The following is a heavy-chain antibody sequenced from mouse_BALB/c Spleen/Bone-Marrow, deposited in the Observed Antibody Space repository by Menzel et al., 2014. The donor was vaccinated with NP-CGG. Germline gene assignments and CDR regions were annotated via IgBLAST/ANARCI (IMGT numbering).Heavy chain of an antibody. CDR1: GFTFSTYY. CDR2: INSNGDTT. D-gene: IGHD2-12*01. V-gene: IGHV5-6-2*01. Sequence: DVHLVESGGGLVKLGGSLKLSCAASGFTFSTYYMSWVRQTPEKRLELVAAINSNGDTTYYPDTVKGRFTISRDNAKNTLYLQMSSLKSEDTASYYCARQLRRTGYYAMDYWGQGTSVTVSS. CDR3: ARQLRRTGYYAMDY. J-gene: IGHJ4*01.